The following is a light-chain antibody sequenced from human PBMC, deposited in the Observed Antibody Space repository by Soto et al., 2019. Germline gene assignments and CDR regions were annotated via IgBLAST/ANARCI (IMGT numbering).Light chain of an antibody. CDR2: GAS. V-gene: IGKV3-11*01. Sequence: EIVLTQSPATLSVSLGDSATLSCRAGQSVSLSLAWYQMRPGQPPRLLIYGASTRATDIPARFRGTGSGTDFTLTISSLEPEDFAVYYCQQRSNWPSFGQGTRLEIK. CDR3: QQRSNWPS. CDR1: QSVSLS. J-gene: IGKJ5*01.